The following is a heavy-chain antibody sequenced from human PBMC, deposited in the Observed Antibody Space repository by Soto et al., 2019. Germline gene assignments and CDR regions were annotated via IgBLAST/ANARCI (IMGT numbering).Heavy chain of an antibody. CDR2: INHSGST. V-gene: IGHV4-34*01. Sequence: KPSETLSLTCAVYGGSFSGYYWSWIRQPPGKGLEWIGEINHSGSTNYNPSLKSRVTISVDTSKNQFSLKLSSVTAADTAVYYCASLMATLEYFQHWGQGTLVTVSS. J-gene: IGHJ1*01. CDR3: ASLMATLEYFQH. CDR1: GGSFSGYY. D-gene: IGHD5-12*01.